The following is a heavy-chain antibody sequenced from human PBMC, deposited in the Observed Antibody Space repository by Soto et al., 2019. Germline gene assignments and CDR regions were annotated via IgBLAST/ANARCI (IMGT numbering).Heavy chain of an antibody. V-gene: IGHV3-30-3*01. D-gene: IGHD3-3*01. Sequence: ESGGGVVQPGRSLRLSCAASGFTFSSYAMHWVRQAPGKGLEWVAVISYDGSNKYYADSVKGRFTISRDNSKNTLYLQMNSLRAEDTAVYYCARNPLYYDFWSGYYNFDYWGQGTLVTVSS. CDR2: ISYDGSNK. CDR3: ARNPLYYDFWSGYYNFDY. CDR1: GFTFSSYA. J-gene: IGHJ4*02.